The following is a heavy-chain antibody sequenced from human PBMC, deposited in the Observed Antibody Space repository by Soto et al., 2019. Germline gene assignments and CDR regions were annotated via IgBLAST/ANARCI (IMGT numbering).Heavy chain of an antibody. CDR2: IYYSGST. D-gene: IGHD3-9*01. V-gene: IGHV4-30-4*01. Sequence: SETLSLTCTVSGGSISSGDYYWGWIRQPPGKGLEWIGYIYYSGSTYYNPSLKSRVTISVDTSKNQFSLKLSSVTAADTAVYYCARDILTGLTDYWGQGTLVTVSS. CDR1: GGSISSGDYY. CDR3: ARDILTGLTDY. J-gene: IGHJ4*02.